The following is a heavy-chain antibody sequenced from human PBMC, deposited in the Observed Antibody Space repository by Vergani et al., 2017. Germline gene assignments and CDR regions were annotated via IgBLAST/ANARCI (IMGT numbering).Heavy chain of an antibody. V-gene: IGHV3-30-3*01. D-gene: IGHD6-13*01. J-gene: IGHJ5*02. Sequence: QVQLVESGGGVVQPGRSLRLSCAASGFTFSSYAMHWVRQAPGKGLEWVAVISYDGSNKYYADSVKGRFTISRDNSKKTLYLQMNSLRAEDTAVYYCARDPSPFIAAAGTPWFDPWGQGTLVTVYS. CDR2: ISYDGSNK. CDR3: ARDPSPFIAAAGTPWFDP. CDR1: GFTFSSYA.